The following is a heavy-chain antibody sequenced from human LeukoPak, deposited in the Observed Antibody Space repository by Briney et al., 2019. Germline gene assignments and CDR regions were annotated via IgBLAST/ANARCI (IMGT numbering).Heavy chain of an antibody. V-gene: IGHV4-34*01. CDR3: ARSARTPLNYYYYYMDV. CDR2: INHSGST. Sequence: SETLSLTCAVSSYSISNGYYWSWIRPPPGKGREWIGEINHSGSTNYNPSLKSRVTISVDTSKSQFSLKLSSVTAADTAVYYCARSARTPLNYYYYYMDVWGKGTTVTVSS. CDR1: SYSISNGYY. J-gene: IGHJ6*03. D-gene: IGHD6-6*01.